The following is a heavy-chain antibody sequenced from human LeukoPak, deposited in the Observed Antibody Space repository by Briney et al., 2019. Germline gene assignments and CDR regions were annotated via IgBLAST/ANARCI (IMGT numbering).Heavy chain of an antibody. Sequence: SETLSLTCAVSGGSISSGGYSWSWIRQQPGKGLEWIGYIYHSGSTYYNPSLKSRVTISVDRSKNQFSLKLSSVTAADTAVYYCARTDSSGWYVFDYWGQGTLVTVFS. V-gene: IGHV4-30-2*01. CDR3: ARTDSSGWYVFDY. CDR2: IYHSGST. J-gene: IGHJ4*02. CDR1: GGSISSGGYS. D-gene: IGHD6-19*01.